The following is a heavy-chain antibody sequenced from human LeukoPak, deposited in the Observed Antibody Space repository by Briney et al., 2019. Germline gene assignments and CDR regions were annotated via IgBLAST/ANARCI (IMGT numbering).Heavy chain of an antibody. D-gene: IGHD5-24*01. CDR2: IDPGGSET. Sequence: GESLKISCKGLGYSFSSYWNAWVRQRPGKGLEWMGIIDPGGSETRYDPSFQGQVTISADSSTSTAYLQWSSLRASDTAMYYCARASRDGYNQNFDYWGQGTLVTVSS. CDR3: ARASRDGYNQNFDY. V-gene: IGHV5-51*01. CDR1: GYSFSSYW. J-gene: IGHJ4*02.